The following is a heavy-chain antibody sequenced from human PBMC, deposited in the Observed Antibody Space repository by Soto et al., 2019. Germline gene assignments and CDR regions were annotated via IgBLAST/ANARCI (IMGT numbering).Heavy chain of an antibody. CDR1: GFTFSSYA. J-gene: IGHJ4*02. CDR3: ARRSRSATGWYFFDY. D-gene: IGHD6-19*01. V-gene: IGHV3-23*01. Sequence: CGSLRLSCAASGFTFSSYAMSWVRQAPGKGLEWVSAISGSGGSTYYADSVKGRFTISRDNSKNTLYLQMNSLRAEDTAVYYCARRSRSATGWYFFDYWGQGTLVTVSS. CDR2: ISGSGGST.